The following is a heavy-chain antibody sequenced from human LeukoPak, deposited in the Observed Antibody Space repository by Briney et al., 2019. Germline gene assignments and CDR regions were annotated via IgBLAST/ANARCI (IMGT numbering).Heavy chain of an antibody. CDR3: ARHFGGSGSYYAWFDP. D-gene: IGHD3-10*01. Sequence: SETLSLTCTVSGGSISSSSYYWGWIRQSPGEGLEWIGNIYYSGITYYNPSLKSRVTISVDTSKNQFSLKLSSVTAADTAVYYCARHFGGSGSYYAWFDPWGQGTLVTVSS. CDR2: IYYSGIT. CDR1: GGSISSSSYY. J-gene: IGHJ5*02. V-gene: IGHV4-39*01.